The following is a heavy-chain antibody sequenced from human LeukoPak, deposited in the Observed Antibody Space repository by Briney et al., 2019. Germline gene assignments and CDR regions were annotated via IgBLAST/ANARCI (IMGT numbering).Heavy chain of an antibody. D-gene: IGHD5-12*01. V-gene: IGHV4-38-2*02. Sequence: SETLSLTCIVSGFSISSGYYWGWNRQTPRQGLEWIGNIYQTGSTYYTPSLKSRVTISVDTSKNQFSLRLTSVTAADTAVYYCARVGSGYDWDYWGQGTLVTVSS. J-gene: IGHJ4*02. CDR1: GFSISSGYY. CDR3: ARVGSGYDWDY. CDR2: IYQTGST.